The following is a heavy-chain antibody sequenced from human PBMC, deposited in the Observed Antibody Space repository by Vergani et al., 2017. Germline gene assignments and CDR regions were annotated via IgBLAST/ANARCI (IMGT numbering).Heavy chain of an antibody. V-gene: IGHV4-61*02. CDR2: IHSSGTT. J-gene: IGHJ6*02. CDR1: GGSITSGSFY. Sequence: QVQLHESGPGLVQPSETLSLTCTVSGGSITSGSFYWSWIRQPAGKGLEWIGRIHSSGTTNYNPSLKSRVTLSVDTSKNQLSLRMTSVTAADTAVYYCARHDSGHYDASYYGLDVWGQGTTVTVSS. CDR3: ARHDSGHYDASYYGLDV. D-gene: IGHD3-16*01.